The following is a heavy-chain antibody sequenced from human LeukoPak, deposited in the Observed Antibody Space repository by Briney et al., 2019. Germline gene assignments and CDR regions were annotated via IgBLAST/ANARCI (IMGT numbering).Heavy chain of an antibody. CDR2: IWHDGSNK. Sequence: PGRSLRLSCAASGFTFSSYGMHWVRQAPGKGLEWVAVIWHDGSNKYYAASVKGRFTISRDNSKNTLYLQMNSLRAEDTAVYYCANSIVGATTGYYGMDVWGQGTTVTVSS. CDR1: GFTFSSYG. V-gene: IGHV3-33*06. J-gene: IGHJ6*02. D-gene: IGHD1-26*01. CDR3: ANSIVGATTGYYGMDV.